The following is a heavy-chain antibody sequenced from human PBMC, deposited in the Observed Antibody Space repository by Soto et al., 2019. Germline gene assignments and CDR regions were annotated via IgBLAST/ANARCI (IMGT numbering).Heavy chain of an antibody. Sequence: PSETLSLTCAVYSGSFIGYYWSWIRQPPGKGLEWIGEINHSESTNYNPSLKSRVTISGDTSKNQFSLKLSSVTAADTALYHCAKVARDCTGGGCHHLDDWGLGSLVTVTS. CDR3: AKVARDCTGGGCHHLDD. CDR2: INHSEST. V-gene: IGHV4-34*01. D-gene: IGHD2-8*02. CDR1: SGSFIGYY. J-gene: IGHJ4*02.